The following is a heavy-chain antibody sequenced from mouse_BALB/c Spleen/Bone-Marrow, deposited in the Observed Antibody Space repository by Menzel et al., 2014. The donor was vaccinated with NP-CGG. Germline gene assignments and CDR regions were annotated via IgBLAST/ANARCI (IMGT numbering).Heavy chain of an antibody. D-gene: IGHD2-13*01. CDR3: TRGDFLYYYVMDC. V-gene: IGHV1S81*02. J-gene: IGHJ4*01. CDR2: INPSNGCT. CDR1: GYTFINYY. Sequence: VQLQQSAAELVKPGASVKLSCKASGYTFINYYIYWVKQRPGQGLEWIGEINPSNGCTNFNEKFKSKSTLTVDKSSSTAKMQLSSRACEDDAVYYCTRGDFLYYYVMDCWGQGTLASVSS.